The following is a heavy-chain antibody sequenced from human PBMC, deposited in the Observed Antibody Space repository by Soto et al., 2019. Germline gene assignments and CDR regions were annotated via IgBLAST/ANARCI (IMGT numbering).Heavy chain of an antibody. D-gene: IGHD2-15*01. V-gene: IGHV4-4*02. CDR2: IYHTGTT. CDR3: ATMPPRIVVVMTDLPT. Sequence: QLRESGPGLVKPSGTLSLTCFVSGASISSTYWWSWVRQTPGKRLEWIGQIYHTGTTSYNPALQHTVPLSLDKSNNPFSLRLTSLTAADPAVYFCATMPPRIVVVMTDLPTWGQGTLVTVSS. CDR1: GASISSTYW. J-gene: IGHJ5*02.